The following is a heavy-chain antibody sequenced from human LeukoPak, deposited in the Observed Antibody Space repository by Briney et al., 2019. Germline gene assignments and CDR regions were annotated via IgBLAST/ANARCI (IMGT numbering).Heavy chain of an antibody. D-gene: IGHD3-22*01. J-gene: IGHJ4*02. CDR2: ISGSGDST. CDR3: AKADRVTMIVVVIASNPINYYFDY. V-gene: IGHV3-23*01. CDR1: GFTFSSYA. Sequence: GGSLRLSCAASGFTFSSYAMSWVRQAPGKGLEWVSAISGSGDSTYYADSVKGRFTISRDNSKNSLYLQMNSLRAEDTAVYYCAKADRVTMIVVVIASNPINYYFDYWGQGTLVTVSS.